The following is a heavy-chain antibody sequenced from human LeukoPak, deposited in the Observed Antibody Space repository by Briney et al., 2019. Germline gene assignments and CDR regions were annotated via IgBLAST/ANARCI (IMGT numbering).Heavy chain of an antibody. CDR3: AKEFRRVWPYWYFDL. Sequence: GGSLRLSCAASGFTLSDYGMQWVRQAPGKGLEWVAVISYDGSATHYADSVKGRFTVSRENSKNTLYLQMNSLRIEDTAVYYCAKEFRRVWPYWYFDLWGRGTLVTVSS. J-gene: IGHJ2*01. V-gene: IGHV3-30*18. D-gene: IGHD2-21*01. CDR1: GFTLSDYG. CDR2: ISYDGSAT.